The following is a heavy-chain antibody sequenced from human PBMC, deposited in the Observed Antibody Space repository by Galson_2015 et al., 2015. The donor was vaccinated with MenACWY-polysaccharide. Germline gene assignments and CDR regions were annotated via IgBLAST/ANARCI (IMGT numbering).Heavy chain of an antibody. J-gene: IGHJ4*02. CDR3: ARLDSSGSFYFDY. V-gene: IGHV4-4*02. D-gene: IGHD3-22*01. CDR1: GGSIISSNW. CDR2: IFHSGST. Sequence: ETLSLTCAVSGGSIISSNWWSWVRQPPGKGLEWIGEIFHSGSTKYIASLKSRASISVDKSKNQFSLELTSVTAADTAVYYCARLDSSGSFYFDYWGQGTQVTVSS.